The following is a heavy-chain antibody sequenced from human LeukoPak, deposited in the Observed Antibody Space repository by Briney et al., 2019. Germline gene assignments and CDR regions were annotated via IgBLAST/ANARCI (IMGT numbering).Heavy chain of an antibody. CDR1: GYSISSGYY. J-gene: IGHJ4*02. CDR3: AREELQMDY. V-gene: IGHV4-38-2*02. D-gene: IGHD1-7*01. CDR2: IYHSGSS. Sequence: SETLSLTCTVSGYSISSGYYWGWIRQPPGRGLEWIGSIYHSGSSYYNPSLKSRVTISVDTSKNQFSLKLSSVTAADTAVYYCAREELQMDYWGQGTLVTVSS.